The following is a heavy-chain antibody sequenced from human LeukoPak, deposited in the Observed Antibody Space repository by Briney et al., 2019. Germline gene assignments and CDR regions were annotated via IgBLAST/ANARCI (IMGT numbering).Heavy chain of an antibody. V-gene: IGHV3-30-3*01. CDR2: ISYDGSNQ. D-gene: IGHD4-23*01. CDR1: GFTFSTYA. CDR3: AKAMTTVVSYYGMDV. J-gene: IGHJ6*02. Sequence: GGSLRLSCAASGFTFSTYAMQWVRQAPGKGLEWVAVISYDGSNQYYEDSMKGRFTISRDNSKNTLYLQMNSLRAEDTAVYYCAKAMTTVVSYYGMDVWGQGTTVTVSS.